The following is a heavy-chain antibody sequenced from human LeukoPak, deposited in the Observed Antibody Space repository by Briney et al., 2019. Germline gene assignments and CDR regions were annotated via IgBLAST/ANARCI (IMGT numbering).Heavy chain of an antibody. CDR2: IRYDGSNK. CDR1: GFTFSSYG. D-gene: IGHD6-13*01. Sequence: GGSLRHSCAASGFTFSSYGMHWVRQAPGKGLEWVAFIRYDGSNKYYADSVKGRFTISRDNSKNTLYLQMNSLRAEDTAVYYCAKEIIRAAAGTNWGQGTLVTVSS. V-gene: IGHV3-30*02. CDR3: AKEIIRAAAGTN. J-gene: IGHJ4*02.